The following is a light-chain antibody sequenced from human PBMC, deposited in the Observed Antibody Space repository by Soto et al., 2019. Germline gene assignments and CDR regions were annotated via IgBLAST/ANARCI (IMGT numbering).Light chain of an antibody. CDR3: SSYTSTNHVV. J-gene: IGLJ2*01. Sequence: QSVLTQPASVSGSPGQSITISCTGTSSDVGGYNYVSWYQQHPGKAPKLVIYEVTKRPSGVSNRFSGSKSGNTASLTISGLQAEEETDYYCSSYTSTNHVVFGGGTKVTVL. CDR1: SSDVGGYNY. V-gene: IGLV2-14*01. CDR2: EVT.